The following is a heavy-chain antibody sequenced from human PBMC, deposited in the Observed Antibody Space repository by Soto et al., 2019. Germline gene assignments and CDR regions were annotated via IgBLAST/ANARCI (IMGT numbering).Heavy chain of an antibody. CDR2: ISYDGSNK. J-gene: IGHJ4*02. Sequence: QVQLVESGGGVVQPGRSLRLSCAASGFTFSSYAMHWVRQAPGKGLEWVAVISYDGSNKYYADSVKGRFTISRDNPKNTLYLQMNSLRAEDTAVYYCARDYGDSYFDYWGQGTLVTVSS. D-gene: IGHD4-17*01. V-gene: IGHV3-30-3*01. CDR1: GFTFSSYA. CDR3: ARDYGDSYFDY.